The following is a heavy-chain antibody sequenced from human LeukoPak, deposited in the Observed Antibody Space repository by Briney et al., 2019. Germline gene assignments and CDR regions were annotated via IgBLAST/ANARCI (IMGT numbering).Heavy chain of an antibody. J-gene: IGHJ4*02. CDR3: VRVSTVASLAIDS. D-gene: IGHD4-11*01. Sequence: GGSLRLSCAASGFTFSDYNMDWVRQDPGKGLEWVSVISTSSTYIYYADSVKGRLPISRENAKNSLYLQMNSLRAEDTAVYYCVRVSTVASLAIDSWGQGTLVTVST. CDR1: GFTFSDYN. CDR2: ISTSSTYI. V-gene: IGHV3-21*06.